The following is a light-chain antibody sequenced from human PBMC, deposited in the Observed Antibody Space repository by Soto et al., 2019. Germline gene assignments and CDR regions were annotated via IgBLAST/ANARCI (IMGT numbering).Light chain of an antibody. CDR2: RNN. J-gene: IGLJ3*02. CDR3: AAWDDSLSGR. Sequence: QSVLTQPPSASGTPGQRVTISCSGSSSNIGSNYVYWYQQLPGTAPKLLIYRNNQRPSGVPDRFSGSKSGTSASLAISGLRSEDEADYYCAAWDDSLSGRFGGWTKLTVL. CDR1: SSNIGSNY. V-gene: IGLV1-47*01.